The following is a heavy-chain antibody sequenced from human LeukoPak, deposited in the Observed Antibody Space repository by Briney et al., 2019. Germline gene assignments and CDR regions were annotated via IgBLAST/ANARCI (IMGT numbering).Heavy chain of an antibody. V-gene: IGHV3-21*01. CDR1: GFTFSDYN. Sequence: GGSLRLSCVASGFTFSDYNMNWVRQAPGKGLEWVSSITTSSSYMYYADSVKGRFTISRDNAKNSLYLHMNSLRAEDTAVYYCARGRKIFGCYFDYWGQGTLVTVSS. CDR2: ITTSSSYM. J-gene: IGHJ4*02. CDR3: ARGRKIFGCYFDY. D-gene: IGHD1-14*01.